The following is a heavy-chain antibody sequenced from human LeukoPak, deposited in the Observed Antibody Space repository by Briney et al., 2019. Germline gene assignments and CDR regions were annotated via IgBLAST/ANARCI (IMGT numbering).Heavy chain of an antibody. CDR2: IWYDGSIK. D-gene: IGHD2-15*01. J-gene: IGHJ6*02. Sequence: PGRSLRLSCAASGFTFSTYGMQWVRQAPGKGPEWVAIIWYDGSIKYYADSVKGRFTISRDNSKNTLYLQMSSLRAEDTAVYYCSRVGCTGGNCKPYYYYGMDVWGQGTTVTVSS. CDR1: GFTFSTYG. V-gene: IGHV3-33*01. CDR3: SRVGCTGGNCKPYYYYGMDV.